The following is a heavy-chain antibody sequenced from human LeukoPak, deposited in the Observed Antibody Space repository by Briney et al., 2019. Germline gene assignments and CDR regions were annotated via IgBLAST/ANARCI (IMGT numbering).Heavy chain of an antibody. CDR2: FYPGDSDT. J-gene: IGHJ6*02. CDR3: ACPFGKGYYGMDV. CDR1: GYSFTSYW. Sequence: GESLKTSCKGSGYSFTSYWIGWVRQMPGKGLEWMGIFYPGDSDTRYSPSFQGQVTLSADKSVSAAYLQWGSLSASHTAMYYCACPFGKGYYGMDVWGQGTTVTVSS. V-gene: IGHV5-51*01. D-gene: IGHD3-10*01.